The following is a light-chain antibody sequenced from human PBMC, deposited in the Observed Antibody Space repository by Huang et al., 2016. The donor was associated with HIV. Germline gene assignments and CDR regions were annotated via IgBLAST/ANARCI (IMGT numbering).Light chain of an antibody. J-gene: IGKJ1*01. CDR2: GAS. CDR1: QIVSSSY. Sequence: IVLTQSPDTLSLSPGERATLSCRASQIVSSSYLAWYQQKPGQAPRLLIYGASSRATGIPDRFSGSGSGTDFTLTISRLEPEDFAVYYCQQCGSSPWTFGQGTKVEIK. V-gene: IGKV3-20*01. CDR3: QQCGSSPWT.